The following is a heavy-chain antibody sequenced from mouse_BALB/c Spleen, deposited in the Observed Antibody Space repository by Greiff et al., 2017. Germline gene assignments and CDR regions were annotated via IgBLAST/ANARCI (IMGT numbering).Heavy chain of an antibody. D-gene: IGHD2-4*01. Sequence: DVMLVESGGGLVKPGGSLKLSCAASGFAFSSYDMSWVRQTPEKRLEWVAYISSGGGSTYYPDTVKGRFTISRDYAKNTLYLQMSSLKSEDTAMYYCARRDYGDFAYWGQGTLVTVSA. CDR2: ISSGGGST. CDR1: GFAFSSYD. V-gene: IGHV5-12-1*01. J-gene: IGHJ3*01. CDR3: ARRDYGDFAY.